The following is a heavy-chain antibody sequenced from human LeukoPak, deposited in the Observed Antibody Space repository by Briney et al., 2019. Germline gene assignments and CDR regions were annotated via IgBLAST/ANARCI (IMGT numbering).Heavy chain of an antibody. CDR1: GGSISSYY. J-gene: IGHJ5*02. CDR2: IYTSGST. CDR3: ARDNHFYDFWSGYRTGDWFDP. V-gene: IGHV4-4*07. Sequence: PSETLSLTCTVSGGSISSYYWSWIRQHAGKGLEWIGRIYTSGSTNYNPSLKSRVTMSVDTSKNQFSLKLSSVTAADTAVYYCARDNHFYDFWSGYRTGDWFDPWGQGTLVTVSS. D-gene: IGHD3-3*01.